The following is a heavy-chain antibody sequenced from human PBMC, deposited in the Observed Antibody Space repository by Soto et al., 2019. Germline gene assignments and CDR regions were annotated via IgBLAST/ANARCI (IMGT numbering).Heavy chain of an antibody. J-gene: IGHJ5*02. CDR3: ARESPRTWDDYGLHWFDP. D-gene: IGHD4-17*01. CDR1: GGSISSGDYY. Sequence: SETLSLTCTVSGGSISSGDYYWSWIRQPPGKGLEWIGYIYYSGSTYYNPSLKSRVTISVDTSKNQFSLKLSSVTAADTAVYYCARESPRTWDDYGLHWFDPWGQGTLVTVSS. V-gene: IGHV4-30-4*01. CDR2: IYYSGST.